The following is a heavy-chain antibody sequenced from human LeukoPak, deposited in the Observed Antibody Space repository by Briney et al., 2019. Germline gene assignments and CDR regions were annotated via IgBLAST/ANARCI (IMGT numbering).Heavy chain of an antibody. J-gene: IGHJ4*02. V-gene: IGHV4-39*07. Sequence: WVRQPPGKGLEWIGSIYYSGSTYYNPSLKSRVTISVDTSKNQFSLKLSSVTAADTAVYYCARDWSYGSGSYFTGLFDYWGQGTLDTVSS. D-gene: IGHD3-10*01. CDR2: IYYSGST. CDR3: ARDWSYGSGSYFTGLFDY.